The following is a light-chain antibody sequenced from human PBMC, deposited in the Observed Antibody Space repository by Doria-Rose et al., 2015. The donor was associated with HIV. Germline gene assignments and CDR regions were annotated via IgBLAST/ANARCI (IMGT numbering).Light chain of an antibody. J-gene: IGKJ2*01. Sequence: VLTQSPGTLSLSPGERATLSCRASQSVSSSYLAWYQQKPGQAPRLLIYGASSRATGIPDRFSGSGSGTDFTLTISRLVPEDFAVYYCQQYGSSPPYTFGQGTKLEIK. CDR3: QQYGSSPPYT. CDR2: GAS. V-gene: IGKV3-20*01. CDR1: QSVSSSY.